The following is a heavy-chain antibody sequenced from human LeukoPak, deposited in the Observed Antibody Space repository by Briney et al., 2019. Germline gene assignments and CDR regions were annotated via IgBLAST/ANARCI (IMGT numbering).Heavy chain of an antibody. J-gene: IGHJ5*02. CDR1: GGSISSYY. CDR2: IYTSGST. Sequence: SETLSLTCTVSGGSISSYYWSWIRQPAGKGLEWIGRIYTSGSTNYNPSLKSRVTMSVDTSKNQFSLKLSSVTAADTAVYYCAGDRDYYGSGTHGRSWFDPWGQGTLVTVSS. CDR3: AGDRDYYGSGTHGRSWFDP. V-gene: IGHV4-4*07. D-gene: IGHD3-10*01.